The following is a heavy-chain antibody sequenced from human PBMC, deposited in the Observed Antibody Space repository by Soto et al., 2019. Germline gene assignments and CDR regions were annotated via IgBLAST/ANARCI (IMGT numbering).Heavy chain of an antibody. V-gene: IGHV3-23*01. CDR1: GFTFGSYA. CDR2: ISGTGDSS. D-gene: IGHD3-10*01. CDR3: AKDNGNYGSGSFSH. Sequence: EVQLLESGGGLVQPGGSLRLSCAASGFTFGSYAMSWVRQAPVKGLEWVSLISGTGDSSEYANSVKGRFTISRDYSKTTVFLQMNSLRAEDTAVYFCAKDNGNYGSGSFSHWGQGTLVTVSS. J-gene: IGHJ4*02.